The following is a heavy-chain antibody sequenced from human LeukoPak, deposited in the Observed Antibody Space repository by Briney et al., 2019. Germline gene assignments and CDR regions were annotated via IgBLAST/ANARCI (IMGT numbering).Heavy chain of an antibody. CDR3: ARDDSSSSMFDY. J-gene: IGHJ4*02. CDR1: GGSISSGSYY. V-gene: IGHV4-61*02. CDR2: IYTSGST. D-gene: IGHD6-6*01. Sequence: SETLSLTCTVSGGSISSGSYYWRWIRQPAGKGLEWIGRIYTSGSTNYNPSLKSRFTISVDTSKNQFSLKLSSVTAADTAVYYCARDDSSSSMFDYWGQGTLVTVSS.